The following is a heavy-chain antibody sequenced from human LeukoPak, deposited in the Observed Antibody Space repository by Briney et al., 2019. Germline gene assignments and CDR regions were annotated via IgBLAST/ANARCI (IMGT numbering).Heavy chain of an antibody. Sequence: GGPLRLSCAASGFTFSDYYMSWIRQAPGKGLEWVSYISSSGSTIYYADSVKGRFTISRDSAKNSLYLQMNSLRAEDTAVYYCAREITYFYDGGGYWDAFDIWGQGTMVTVSS. J-gene: IGHJ3*02. CDR1: GFTFSDYY. CDR3: AREITYFYDGGGYWDAFDI. V-gene: IGHV3-11*04. CDR2: ISSSGSTI. D-gene: IGHD3-22*01.